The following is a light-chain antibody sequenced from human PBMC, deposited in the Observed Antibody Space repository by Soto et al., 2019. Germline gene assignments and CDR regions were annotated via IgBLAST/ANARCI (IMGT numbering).Light chain of an antibody. Sequence: DIQMTQSPSTLSAFVGDRVTITCRASQSVNSWLAWHQQRPGKAPKLLIYDASTLESGVPSRFSGSGSGTEFTLTISSLQPDDFATYYCHQYNSYHTFGGGTKVDIK. J-gene: IGKJ4*01. CDR1: QSVNSW. V-gene: IGKV1-5*01. CDR3: HQYNSYHT. CDR2: DAS.